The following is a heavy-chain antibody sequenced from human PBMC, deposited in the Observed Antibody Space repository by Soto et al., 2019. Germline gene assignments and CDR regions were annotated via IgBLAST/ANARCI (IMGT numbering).Heavy chain of an antibody. CDR2: IDPDGGST. V-gene: IGHV1-46*01. Sequence: QVQLVQSGAEVKKPGASVKISCKASGYSFTSYFMHWVRQAPGQGPEWMGIIDPDGGSTSYAQKFQGRVTMTTDTSTSTVYVELSSLRSEDTAVYYCASLIGVDTWRDYWGQGTLVTVSS. J-gene: IGHJ4*02. CDR1: GYSFTSYF. CDR3: ASLIGVDTWRDY. D-gene: IGHD3-3*01.